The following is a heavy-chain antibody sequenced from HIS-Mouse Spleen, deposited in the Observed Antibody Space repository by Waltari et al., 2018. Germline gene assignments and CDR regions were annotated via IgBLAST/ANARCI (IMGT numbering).Heavy chain of an antibody. CDR2: ISSSSSTI. CDR1: GLTFSSYR. CDR3: ARDLGNWFDP. V-gene: IGHV3-48*01. J-gene: IGHJ5*02. Sequence: EVQLVESGGGLVQHGGSLRLPCSASGLTFSSYRRNWVRQAPGKGLEWVSYISSSSSTIYYADSVKGRFTISRDNAKNSLYLQMNSLRAEDTAVYYCARDLGNWFDPWGQGTLVTVSS.